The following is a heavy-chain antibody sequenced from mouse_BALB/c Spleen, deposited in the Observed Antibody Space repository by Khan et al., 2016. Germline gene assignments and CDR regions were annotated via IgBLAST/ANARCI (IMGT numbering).Heavy chain of an antibody. D-gene: IGHD2-3*01. CDR3: ARKRRAYDGYYYAMDY. CDR1: GFSLTSYG. Sequence: QVQLKQSGPGLVQPSQSLSITCTVSGFSLTSYGVHWVRQSPGKGLEWLGVIWSGGSTDYNAAFISRLSISKDNSKSQVFFKMNSLQANDTAIYYCARKRRAYDGYYYAMDYWSQGTSVTVSS. J-gene: IGHJ4*01. CDR2: IWSGGST. V-gene: IGHV2-2*02.